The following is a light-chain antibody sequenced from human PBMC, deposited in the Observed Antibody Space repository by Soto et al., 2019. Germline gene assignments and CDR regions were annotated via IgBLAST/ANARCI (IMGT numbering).Light chain of an antibody. J-gene: IGLJ1*01. CDR1: NSNIGNNF. CDR2: DNN. Sequence: QSVLTQPPSVSAAPGQKVTISCSGINSNIGNNFVSWYQQLPETAPKLLIYDNNKRPSGIPDRFSGSKSGTSATLGVTGLQTGDEADYYCGTWDSSLNVYVFGTGTKLTVL. V-gene: IGLV1-51*01. CDR3: GTWDSSLNVYV.